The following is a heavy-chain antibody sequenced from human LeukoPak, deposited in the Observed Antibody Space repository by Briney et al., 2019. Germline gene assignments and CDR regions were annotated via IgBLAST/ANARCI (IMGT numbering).Heavy chain of an antibody. CDR2: IDTSGNT. D-gene: IGHD7-27*01. CDR1: GGSISSYY. V-gene: IGHV4-4*07. Sequence: SETLSLTCTVSGGSISSYYWSWIRQPAGKGLEWIGRIDTSGNTNYKPSLKSRVTMSVDTSKNQFSLKLSSVTAADTAVYYCVRDIWGLPPDYWGQGTLVTVSS. CDR3: VRDIWGLPPDY. J-gene: IGHJ4*02.